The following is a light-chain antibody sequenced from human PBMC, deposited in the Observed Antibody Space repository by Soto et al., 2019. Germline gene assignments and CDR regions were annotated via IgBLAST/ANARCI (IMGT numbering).Light chain of an antibody. CDR3: QQYNSYS. Sequence: DFQMTQSPSTLSASVGDRVTITCRASQSISSWLAWYQQKPGKAPKLLIYDASSLESGVPSRFSGSGSGTEFTLTISSLQPDDFATYYCQQYNSYSFGQGTKVDIK. CDR2: DAS. CDR1: QSISSW. V-gene: IGKV1-5*01. J-gene: IGKJ1*01.